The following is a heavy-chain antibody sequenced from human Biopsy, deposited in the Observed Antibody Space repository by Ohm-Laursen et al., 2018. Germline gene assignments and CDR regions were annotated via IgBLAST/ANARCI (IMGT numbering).Heavy chain of an antibody. Sequence: SLRLSCAASGFIFSEYYMSWIRQAPGKGLEWLSYISSSGGTTDYADSVKGRVTISRDNAKNSLYLQMHSLRAEDTAVYYCARDTRWSPYSMDVWGQGTTVTVSS. D-gene: IGHD4-23*01. V-gene: IGHV3-11*01. CDR3: ARDTRWSPYSMDV. J-gene: IGHJ6*02. CDR1: GFIFSEYY. CDR2: ISSSGGTT.